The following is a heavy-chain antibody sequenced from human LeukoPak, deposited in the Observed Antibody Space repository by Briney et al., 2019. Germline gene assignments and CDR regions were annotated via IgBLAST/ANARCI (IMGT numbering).Heavy chain of an antibody. J-gene: IGHJ1*01. Sequence: PSETLSLTCTVSGGSISSDYWNWIRQPPGKGLEWIGFIYYTGITNYNPSLKSRVTISLDTSNNQFSLRLYSVTAADTAVYYCARGNSWSSAEYFQHWGQGTLVTVSS. CDR1: GGSISSDY. CDR3: ARGNSWSSAEYFQH. V-gene: IGHV4-59*08. CDR2: IYYTGIT. D-gene: IGHD6-13*01.